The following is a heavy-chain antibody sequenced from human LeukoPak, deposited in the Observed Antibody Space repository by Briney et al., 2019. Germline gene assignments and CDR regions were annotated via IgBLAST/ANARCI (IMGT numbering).Heavy chain of an antibody. CDR1: GGSISLYY. CDR2: IYYSGST. V-gene: IGHV4-59*01. CDR3: ARGYYVSSGYYSRLFDY. J-gene: IGHJ4*02. D-gene: IGHD3-22*01. Sequence: SETLSLTCTVSGGSISLYYWSWIRQPPGKGLEWIGYIYYSGSTNYNPSLKSRVTISVDTSKNQFSLKLKSVTAADTAVYYCARGYYVSSGYYSRLFDYWGQGTLVTVSS.